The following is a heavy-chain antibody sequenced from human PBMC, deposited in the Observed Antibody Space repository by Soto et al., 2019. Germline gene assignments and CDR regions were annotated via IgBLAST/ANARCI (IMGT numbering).Heavy chain of an antibody. J-gene: IGHJ4*02. CDR3: ARYRYYDILTGYYNDGVFDY. CDR2: ISSSSSTI. D-gene: IGHD3-9*01. V-gene: IGHV3-48*02. Sequence: PXESLRLSCAASGFTFSSYSMNWVRQAPGKGLEWVSYISSSSSTIYYADSVKGRFTISRDNAKNSLYLQMNSLRDEDTAVYYCARYRYYDILTGYYNDGVFDYWGQGTLVTVSS. CDR1: GFTFSSYS.